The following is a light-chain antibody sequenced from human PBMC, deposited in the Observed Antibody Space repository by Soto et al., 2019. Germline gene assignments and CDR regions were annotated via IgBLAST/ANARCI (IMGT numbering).Light chain of an antibody. CDR3: AAWDDSLSGLL. J-gene: IGLJ2*01. CDR1: SYNIGSNF. V-gene: IGLV1-47*01. Sequence: QTVVTQPPSASGTPGQRVTISFSGSSYNIGSNFVCWYQQLPGTTPQLLLYRNNQRPSGVPDRFSASKSGTSASLAISGLRSDDEADYYCAAWDDSLSGLLFGGGTKLTVL. CDR2: RNN.